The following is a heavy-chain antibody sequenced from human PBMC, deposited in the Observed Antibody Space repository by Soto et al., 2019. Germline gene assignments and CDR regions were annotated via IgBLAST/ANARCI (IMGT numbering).Heavy chain of an antibody. CDR2: IIPIFGTA. D-gene: IGHD4-17*01. Sequence: VKVSCKASGGTFSSYAISWVRQAPGQGLEWMGGIIPIFGTANYAQKFQGRVTITADESTSTAYMELSSLRSEDTAVYYCARVLTTDWRFYGMDVWGQGTKVTVSS. CDR1: GGTFSSYA. V-gene: IGHV1-69*13. J-gene: IGHJ6*02. CDR3: ARVLTTDWRFYGMDV.